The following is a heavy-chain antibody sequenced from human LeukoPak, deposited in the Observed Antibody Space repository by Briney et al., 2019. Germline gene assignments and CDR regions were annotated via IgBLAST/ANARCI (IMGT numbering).Heavy chain of an antibody. V-gene: IGHV4-39*01. CDR2: IYYSGST. J-gene: IGHJ5*02. CDR1: GGSISSSSYY. Sequence: SETLSLTCTVSGGSISSSSYYWGWIRQPPGKGLEWIGSIYYSGSTYYNPSLKSRVTISVDTSKNQFSLKLSSVTAADTAVYYCALYCSGGSCYSAFDPWGQGTLVTVSS. CDR3: ALYCSGGSCYSAFDP. D-gene: IGHD2-15*01.